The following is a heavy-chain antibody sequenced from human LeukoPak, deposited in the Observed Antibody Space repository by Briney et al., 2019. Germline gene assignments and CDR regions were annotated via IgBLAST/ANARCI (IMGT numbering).Heavy chain of an antibody. J-gene: IGHJ4*02. D-gene: IGHD3-16*02. Sequence: GGSLRLSCAASGFSFSTYAMSWVRQAPGEGLEWVSGVNGNGGSTSYADSVKGRFTIFRDNSKNTVYLQMNSLRVEDTAVYYCAKSLYGGCDYWGQGTVVTVSS. CDR2: VNGNGGST. CDR3: AKSLYGGCDY. CDR1: GFSFSTYA. V-gene: IGHV3-23*01.